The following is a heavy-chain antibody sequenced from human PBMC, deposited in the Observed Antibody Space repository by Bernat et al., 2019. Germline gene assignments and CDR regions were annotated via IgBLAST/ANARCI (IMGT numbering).Heavy chain of an antibody. Sequence: QVQLVESGGGVVQPGRSLRLSCAASGFTFSSYGMHWVRQAPGKGLEWVAVIWYDGSNKYYADSVKGRFTISRDNSKNTLYLQMISLRPEDTAVYYCAREGLEMNGIAAAGTFDYWGQGTLVTVSS. CDR2: IWYDGSNK. J-gene: IGHJ4*02. V-gene: IGHV3-33*01. CDR1: GFTFSSYG. D-gene: IGHD6-13*01. CDR3: AREGLEMNGIAAAGTFDY.